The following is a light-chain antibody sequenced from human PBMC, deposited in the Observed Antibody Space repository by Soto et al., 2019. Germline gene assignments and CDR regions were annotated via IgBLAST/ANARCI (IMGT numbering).Light chain of an antibody. CDR2: GAS. V-gene: IGKV3-20*01. CDR1: QSVSSSF. Sequence: EIVLTQSPGTLSLSPGERATLSCRASQSVSSSFLAWYQQKPGQAPRLLIYGASNRATGIPDRFSGSGSGTDFTLTISRLESDDFAVYYCQQHGTSPLTFGGGTKVEMK. J-gene: IGKJ4*01. CDR3: QQHGTSPLT.